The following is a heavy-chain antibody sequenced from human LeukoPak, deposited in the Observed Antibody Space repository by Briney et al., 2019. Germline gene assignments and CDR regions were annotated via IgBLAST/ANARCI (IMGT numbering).Heavy chain of an antibody. V-gene: IGHV4-59*01. Sequence: SETLSLTCTVSGGSISSYYWSWIRQPPGKGLEWIGNIYYSGSTNYNPSLKSRVTISVDTSKNQFSLKLSSVTAADTAVYYCARDRGDYGILTGIPARGNWFDPWGQGTLVTVSS. CDR3: ARDRGDYGILTGIPARGNWFDP. J-gene: IGHJ5*02. CDR1: GGSISSYY. CDR2: IYYSGST. D-gene: IGHD3-9*01.